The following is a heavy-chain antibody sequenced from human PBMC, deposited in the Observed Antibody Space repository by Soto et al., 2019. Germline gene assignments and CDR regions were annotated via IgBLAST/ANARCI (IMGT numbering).Heavy chain of an antibody. J-gene: IGHJ3*02. CDR2: IIPIFGTA. D-gene: IGHD2-2*01. Sequence: QVQLVQSGAEVKKPGSSVKVSCKASGGTFSSYAISWVRQAPGQGLEWMGGIIPIFGTANYAQKFQGRVTITADESTSTAYMELSSLRSEDTAVYYCARDAGGYCSSTSCYAFDIWGQGTMVTVSS. CDR3: ARDAGGYCSSTSCYAFDI. V-gene: IGHV1-69*01. CDR1: GGTFSSYA.